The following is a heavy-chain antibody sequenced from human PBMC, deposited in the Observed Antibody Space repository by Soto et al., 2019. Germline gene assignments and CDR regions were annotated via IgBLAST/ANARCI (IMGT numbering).Heavy chain of an antibody. V-gene: IGHV3-23*01. Sequence: GGSLRLSCAASGFTFSSYAMSWVRQAPGKGLEWVSAISGSGGSTYYVDSVKGRFTLSRDNSKNTLYLQMNSLRAEDTAVYYCAKDPPSSYYDSSGYAPMWGQGTLVTVSS. D-gene: IGHD3-22*01. CDR2: ISGSGGST. J-gene: IGHJ4*02. CDR3: AKDPPSSYYDSSGYAPM. CDR1: GFTFSSYA.